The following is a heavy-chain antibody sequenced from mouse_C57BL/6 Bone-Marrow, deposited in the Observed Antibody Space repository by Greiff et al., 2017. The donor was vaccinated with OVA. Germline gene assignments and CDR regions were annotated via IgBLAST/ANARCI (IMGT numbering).Heavy chain of an antibody. V-gene: IGHV1-69*01. CDR3: ARSHYSNYDAMDY. J-gene: IGHJ4*01. D-gene: IGHD2-5*01. Sequence: QVHVKQPGAELVMPGASVKLSCKASGYTFTSYWMHWVKQRPGQGLEWIGEIDPSDSYTNYHQKFKGKSTLTVDKSSSTAYMQLSSLTSEDSAVYYCARSHYSNYDAMDYWGQGTSVTVSS. CDR2: IDPSDSYT. CDR1: GYTFTSYW.